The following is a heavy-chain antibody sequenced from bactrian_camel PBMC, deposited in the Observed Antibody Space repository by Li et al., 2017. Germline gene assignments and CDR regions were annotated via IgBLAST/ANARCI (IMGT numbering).Heavy chain of an antibody. CDR1: GFTFSPYY. V-gene: IGHV3S1*01. J-gene: IGHJ4*01. D-gene: IGHD3*01. Sequence: HVQLVESGGDLVQPGGSLKLSCAASGFTFSPYYMSWVRQAPGKGLEWVSDINSSGRSTNYADSVKGRFTISRDNAKSTVYLQMNSLKAEDTALYYCATGGTQEWNYWGQGTQVTVS. CDR3: ATGGTQEWNY. CDR2: INSSGRST.